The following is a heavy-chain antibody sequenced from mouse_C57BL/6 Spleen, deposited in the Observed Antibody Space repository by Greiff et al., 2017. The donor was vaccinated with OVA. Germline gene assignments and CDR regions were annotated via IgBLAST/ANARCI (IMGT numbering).Heavy chain of an antibody. CDR2: INPSTGGT. J-gene: IGHJ3*01. D-gene: IGHD2-2*01. CDR3: ARRGIGYLFAY. Sequence: EVQLQQSGPELVKPGASVKISCKASGYSFTGYYMNWVKQSPEKSLEWIGEINPSTGGTTYNQKFKAKATLTVDKSSSTAYMQLKSLTSEDSAVFYCARRGIGYLFAYWGQGTLVTVSA. V-gene: IGHV1-42*01. CDR1: GYSFTGYY.